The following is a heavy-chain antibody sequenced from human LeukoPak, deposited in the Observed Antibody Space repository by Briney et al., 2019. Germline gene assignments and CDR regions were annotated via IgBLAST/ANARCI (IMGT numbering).Heavy chain of an antibody. J-gene: IGHJ6*03. CDR3: ARVSSGSYFGYYYYYMDV. V-gene: IGHV3-74*01. CDR1: GFTFSNYW. CDR2: INSDGSST. D-gene: IGHD1-26*01. Sequence: GGSLRLSCAASGFTFSNYWMHWVRQAPGKGLVWVSRINSDGSSTSYADSVKGRFTNSRDNAKNTLYLQMNSLRAEDTAVYYCARVSSGSYFGYYYYYMDVWGKGTTVTVSS.